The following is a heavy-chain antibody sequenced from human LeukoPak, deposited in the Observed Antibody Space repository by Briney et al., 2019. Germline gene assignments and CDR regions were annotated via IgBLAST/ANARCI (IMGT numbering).Heavy chain of an antibody. CDR2: INAGNGKT. CDR1: GYTFTDYA. V-gene: IGHV1-3*01. CDR3: ARARWTSTVTTYYLDY. Sequence: ASVKVSCKTYGYTFTDYAVQWVRQAPGQRLEWMGWINAGNGKTKYSQKFQDRVTITRDTSATTAYLDLNSLRSEDTAVYYCARARWTSTVTTYYLDYWGQGTLVTVSS. J-gene: IGHJ4*02. D-gene: IGHD4-17*01.